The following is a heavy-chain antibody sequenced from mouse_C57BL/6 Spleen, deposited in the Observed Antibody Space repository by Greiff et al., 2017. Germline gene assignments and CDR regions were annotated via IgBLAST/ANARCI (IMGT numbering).Heavy chain of an antibody. Sequence: EVKLVESGGGLVKPGGSLTLSCAACGFTCSIYTMSRVRQTPEKRLEWVATISGGGGNNYYPNSVKGRFTFSRDNAKNTLYLQMSSLMSEDPALYYCARERWYTRFAYCGQGTLVTVSA. CDR1: GFTCSIYT. CDR2: ISGGGGNN. J-gene: IGHJ3*01. CDR3: ARERWYTRFAY. D-gene: IGHD1-1*02. V-gene: IGHV5-9*01.